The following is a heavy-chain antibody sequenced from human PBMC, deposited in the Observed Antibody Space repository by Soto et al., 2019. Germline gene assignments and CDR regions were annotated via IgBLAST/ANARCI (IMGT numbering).Heavy chain of an antibody. CDR1: GYTFNKYD. CDR2: ISPNSGRP. V-gene: IGHV1-18*04. D-gene: IGHD3-3*01. Sequence: ASVKVSCKASGYTFNKYDITWVRQAPGQGLEWLGLISPNSGRPSYAQKFEGRVTMTTDTSTTTAYLELRSLRSDDTAVYYCAWQYYDFWTDYPDFDYWGQGTLVTVSS. J-gene: IGHJ4*02. CDR3: AWQYYDFWTDYPDFDY.